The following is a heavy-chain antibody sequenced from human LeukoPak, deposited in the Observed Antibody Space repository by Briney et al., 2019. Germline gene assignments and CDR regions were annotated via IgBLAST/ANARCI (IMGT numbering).Heavy chain of an antibody. CDR1: GFTFSSYS. V-gene: IGHV3-21*01. D-gene: IGHD6-13*01. CDR2: ISSSSSYI. J-gene: IGHJ6*02. CDR3: ARAGSSWPLDGMDV. Sequence: GGSLRLSCAASGFTFSSYSMNWVRQAPGKGLEWVSSISSSSSYIYYADSVKGRFTISRDNAKNSLYLQMNSLRAEDTAVYYCARAGSSWPLDGMDVWGQGTTVTVSS.